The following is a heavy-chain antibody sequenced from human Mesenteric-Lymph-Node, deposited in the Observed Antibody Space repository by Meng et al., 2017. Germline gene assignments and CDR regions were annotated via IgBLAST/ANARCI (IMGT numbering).Heavy chain of an antibody. J-gene: IGHJ4*02. D-gene: IGHD3-16*01. V-gene: IGHV3-23*01. CDR1: GFTFSSYA. CDR3: AKDGIMVMGGFDY. Sequence: GESLKISCAASGFTFSSYAMSWVRQAPGKGLEWVSAISGSGGSTYYADSVKGRFTISRDNSKDTLYLQMNSLRAEDTAVYYCAKDGIMVMGGFDYWGQGTLVTVSS. CDR2: ISGSGGST.